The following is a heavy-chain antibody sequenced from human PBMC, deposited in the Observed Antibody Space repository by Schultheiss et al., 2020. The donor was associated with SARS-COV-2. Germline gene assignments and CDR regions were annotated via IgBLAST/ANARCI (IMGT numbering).Heavy chain of an antibody. D-gene: IGHD2-8*01. V-gene: IGHV3-30*18. Sequence: GGSLRLSCAASGFTFSSYGMHWVRQAPGKGLEWVAVISYDGSNKYYADSVKGRFTISRDNSKNTLYLQMNSLRAEDTAVYYCAKSPVWDRYYYYGMDVWGQGTTVTVSS. J-gene: IGHJ6*02. CDR2: ISYDGSNK. CDR1: GFTFSSYG. CDR3: AKSPVWDRYYYYGMDV.